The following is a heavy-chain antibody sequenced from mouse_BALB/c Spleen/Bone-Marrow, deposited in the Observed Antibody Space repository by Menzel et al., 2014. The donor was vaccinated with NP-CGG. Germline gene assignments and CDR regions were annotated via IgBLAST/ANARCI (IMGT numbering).Heavy chain of an antibody. D-gene: IGHD2-13*01. V-gene: IGHV5-12*02. Sequence: EVMLVESGGGLVQPGGSLKLSCATSGFTFXDYYMYWVRQTPEKRLEWVAYISNGGGSTYYPDTVKGRFTISRDNAKNTLYLQMSRLKSEDTAMYYCARQDYSYYYAMDYWGQGTSVTVSS. CDR1: GFTFXDYY. CDR2: ISNGGGST. CDR3: ARQDYSYYYAMDY. J-gene: IGHJ4*01.